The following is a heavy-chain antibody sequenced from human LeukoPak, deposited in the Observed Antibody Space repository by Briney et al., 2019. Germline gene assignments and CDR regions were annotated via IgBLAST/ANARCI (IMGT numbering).Heavy chain of an antibody. J-gene: IGHJ3*02. CDR1: GFTFSSYS. CDR3: ARGYCSGGSCYLNAFDI. CDR2: ISTGSSYI. D-gene: IGHD2-15*01. Sequence: PGGSLRLSCASSGFTFSSYSMNWARQAPGKGLEWVSSISTGSSYIFYADSVKGRFTISRDNAKNSLYLQMNSLRAEDTAVYYRARGYCSGGSCYLNAFDIWGQGTMVTVSS. V-gene: IGHV3-21*01.